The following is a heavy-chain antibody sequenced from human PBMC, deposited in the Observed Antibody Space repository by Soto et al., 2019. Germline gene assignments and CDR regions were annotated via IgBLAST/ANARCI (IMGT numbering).Heavy chain of an antibody. J-gene: IGHJ5*01. D-gene: IGHD6-19*01. Sequence: EVQLVESGGGLVQPGGSLRLSCAASGFTVSSNYMSWVRQAPGKGLEWVSVIYTGGSTYYADSVKGRFTISRDNSKNTLYLQLNSLRAEDTAVYYCARVGYSSGWFRSWGHGTLVTVSS. CDR3: ARVGYSSGWFRS. V-gene: IGHV3-66*01. CDR1: GFTVSSNY. CDR2: IYTGGST.